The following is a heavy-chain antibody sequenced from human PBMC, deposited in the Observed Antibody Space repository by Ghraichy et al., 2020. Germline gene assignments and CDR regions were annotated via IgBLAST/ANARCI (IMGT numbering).Heavy chain of an antibody. CDR2: INHSGST. V-gene: IGHV4-34*01. Sequence: SETLSLTCAVYGGSFSAYYWTWIRQPPGKGLEWIGEINHSGSTNYNPSFKSRVTILVDTSKNQFSLKLTSVTAADTAVYYCARGHSDDDFYRPEDIWGRGTPVTVSS. D-gene: IGHD3-3*01. CDR1: GGSFSAYY. J-gene: IGHJ4*02. CDR3: ARGHSDDDFYRPEDI.